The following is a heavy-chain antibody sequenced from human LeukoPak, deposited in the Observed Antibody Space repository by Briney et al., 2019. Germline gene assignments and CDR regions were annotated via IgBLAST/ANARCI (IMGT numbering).Heavy chain of an antibody. J-gene: IGHJ3*01. V-gene: IGHV4-59*01. Sequence: KPSETLSLTCTVSGGSISSYYWSWIRQPPGKGLEWIGYIYYSGSTNYNPSLKSRVTISVDTSKNQFSLKLSSVTAADMAVYFCARQFLVGSTFHAFDLWGQGTRVTVSS. CDR1: GGSISSYY. D-gene: IGHD1-26*01. CDR2: IYYSGST. CDR3: ARQFLVGSTFHAFDL.